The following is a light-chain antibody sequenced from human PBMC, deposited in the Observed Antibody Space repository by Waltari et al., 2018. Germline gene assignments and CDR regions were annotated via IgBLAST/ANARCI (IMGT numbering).Light chain of an antibody. CDR3: QHYYSIPPHT. J-gene: IGKJ2*01. CDR2: WAS. V-gene: IGKV4-1*01. CDR1: QRVLYNPNNKNY. Sequence: DILMPQSPDPLAVSLGERATINCKSSQRVLYNPNNKNYLAWYQQKPGQPPSLLIYWASTRESGVPDRFSGSGSGTDFTLTISSLQAEDVAVYYCQHYYSIPPHTFGQGTKLEIK.